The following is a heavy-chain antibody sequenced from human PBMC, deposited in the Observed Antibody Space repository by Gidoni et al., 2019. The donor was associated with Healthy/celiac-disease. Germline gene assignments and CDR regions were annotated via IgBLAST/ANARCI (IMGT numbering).Heavy chain of an antibody. CDR2: ISSSISSI. CDR1: GFTFSSYS. D-gene: IGHD2-15*01. J-gene: IGHJ6*02. CDR3: AREGSANYYYYYGMDV. Sequence: EVQLVESGGGRVKPGGSVRLSGAASGFTFSSYSMNGVSQAPGKGLEWVSSISSSISSIYYADSVKGRFTISRDNAKNSLYLQMNSLRAEDTAVYYCAREGSANYYYYYGMDVWGQGTTVTVSS. V-gene: IGHV3-21*01.